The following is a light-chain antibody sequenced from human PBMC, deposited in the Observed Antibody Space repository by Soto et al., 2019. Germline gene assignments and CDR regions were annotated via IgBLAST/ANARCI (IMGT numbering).Light chain of an antibody. CDR1: SSNIGTNT. J-gene: IGLJ1*01. Sequence: QCVLTQPPSACGTPGQRVTISCSGGSSNIGTNTVNWYQQLSGTAPKLLIYSSNQRPSGVPDRFSGSKSGTSASLAISGLQSEDEAVYYCAAWDDRLNGYVFGTGTKLTVL. CDR2: SSN. CDR3: AAWDDRLNGYV. V-gene: IGLV1-44*01.